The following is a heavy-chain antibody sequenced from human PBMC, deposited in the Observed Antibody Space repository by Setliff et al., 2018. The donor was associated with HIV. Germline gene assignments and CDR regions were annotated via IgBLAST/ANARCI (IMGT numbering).Heavy chain of an antibody. V-gene: IGHV3-30-3*01. CDR1: GFIFSDYA. J-gene: IGHJ3*02. CDR3: ARDPRFDAFDI. CDR2: IGYDGSKE. Sequence: PGGSLRLSCAASGFIFSDYAIHWVRQAPGKGLEWVAVIGYDGSKEYYADSVEGRFTVSRGNSKAYLQMNSLRGEDTAVYYCARDPRFDAFDIWGQGTMVTVSS.